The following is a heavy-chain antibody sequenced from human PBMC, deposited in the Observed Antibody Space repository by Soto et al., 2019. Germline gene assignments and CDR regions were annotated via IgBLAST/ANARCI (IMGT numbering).Heavy chain of an antibody. CDR1: GGSFSGYY. J-gene: IGHJ6*02. CDR3: ARGSSRGYDLSPYGRDV. Sequence: QVQLQQWGAGLLKPSETLSLTCAVYGGSFSGYYWSWIRQPPGKGLEWIGEINHSGSTNYNPSLRSLVAISVGTSKNQFSLKLSSVTAADTAVYYCARGSSRGYDLSPYGRDVWGQGTTVTVSS. D-gene: IGHD5-12*01. V-gene: IGHV4-34*01. CDR2: INHSGST.